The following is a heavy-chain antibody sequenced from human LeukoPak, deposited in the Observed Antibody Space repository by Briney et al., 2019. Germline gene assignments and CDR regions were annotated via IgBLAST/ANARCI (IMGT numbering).Heavy chain of an antibody. V-gene: IGHV3-21*01. CDR3: ARDQRIGGYSYGLTGNFDY. CDR1: GFTFSSYS. D-gene: IGHD5-18*01. Sequence: GGSLRLPCAASGFTFSSYSMNWVRQAPGKGLEWVSSISSSSSYIYYADSVKGRFTISRDNAKNTLYLQMNSLRTEDTAVYYCARDQRIGGYSYGLTGNFDYWGQGTLVTVSS. J-gene: IGHJ4*02. CDR2: ISSSSSYI.